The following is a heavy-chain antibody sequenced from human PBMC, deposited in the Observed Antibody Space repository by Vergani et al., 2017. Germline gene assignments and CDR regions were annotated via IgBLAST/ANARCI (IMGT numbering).Heavy chain of an antibody. CDR1: GFTFSSYA. Sequence: EVQLLESGGGLVQPGGSLRLSCAASGFTFSSYAMSWVRQAPGKGLEWVSAISGSGGSTYYADSVKGRFTISRDNSKNTLYLQMNSLRAEDTAVYYCAARITIFGVVTSDYWGQGTLVTVSS. CDR2: ISGSGGST. D-gene: IGHD3-3*01. V-gene: IGHV3-23*01. J-gene: IGHJ4*02. CDR3: AARITIFGVVTSDY.